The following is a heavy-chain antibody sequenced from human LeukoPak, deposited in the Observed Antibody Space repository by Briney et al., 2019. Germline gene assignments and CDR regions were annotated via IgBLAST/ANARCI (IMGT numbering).Heavy chain of an antibody. CDR3: ANGRYGDYFDY. J-gene: IGHJ4*02. D-gene: IGHD4/OR15-4a*01. CDR2: ISGSGGST. Sequence: GGSLRLSCAASGFTFSSYAMSWVRQAPGKGLEWVSAISGSGGSTYYADSVKGRFTISRNNSKNTLHLQMNSLRAEDTAVYYCANGRYGDYFDYWGQGTLVTVSS. CDR1: GFTFSSYA. V-gene: IGHV3-23*01.